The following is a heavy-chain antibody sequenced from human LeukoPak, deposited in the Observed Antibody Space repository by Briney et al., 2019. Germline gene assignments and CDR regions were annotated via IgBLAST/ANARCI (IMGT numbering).Heavy chain of an antibody. Sequence: SETLSLTCAVYGGSFSGYYWSWIRQPPGKGLEWIGEINHSGSTNYNPSLKSRVTISVDTSKNQFSLKLSSVTAADTAVYYCARARMQLWLRTFDYWGQGTLVTVSS. CDR2: INHSGST. CDR3: ARARMQLWLRTFDY. J-gene: IGHJ4*02. V-gene: IGHV4-34*01. D-gene: IGHD5-18*01. CDR1: GGSFSGYY.